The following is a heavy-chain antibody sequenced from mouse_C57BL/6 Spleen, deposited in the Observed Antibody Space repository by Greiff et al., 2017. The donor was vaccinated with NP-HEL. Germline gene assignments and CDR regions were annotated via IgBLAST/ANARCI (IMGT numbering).Heavy chain of an antibody. V-gene: IGHV8-12*01. CDR1: GFSLSTSGMG. Sequence: QVQLKESGPGILQSSQTLSLTCSFSGFSLSTSGMGVSWIRQPSGKGLEWLAHIYWDDDKRYNPSLKSRLTISKDTSRNQVFLKITSVDTADTATYYCALSPYGYDGGAWFAYWGQGTLVTVSA. J-gene: IGHJ3*01. D-gene: IGHD2-2*01. CDR3: ALSPYGYDGGAWFAY. CDR2: IYWDDDK.